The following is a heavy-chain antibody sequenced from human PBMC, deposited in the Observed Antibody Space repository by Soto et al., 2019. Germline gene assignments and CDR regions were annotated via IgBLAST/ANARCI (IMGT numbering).Heavy chain of an antibody. CDR2: IWHDGGNK. CDR3: ARDGDVNTGFGKDY. D-gene: IGHD3-16*01. V-gene: IGHV3-33*01. Sequence: QVQLVESGGGVVQPGRSLRLSCAASGLTFSSDGMHWVRQAPGKGLEWVAFIWHDGGNKFYAESVKGRFTISRDNSKNTLYLQMTSLSAEDTAMYYCARDGDVNTGFGKDYWGQGTLVTVPS. CDR1: GLTFSSDG. J-gene: IGHJ4*02.